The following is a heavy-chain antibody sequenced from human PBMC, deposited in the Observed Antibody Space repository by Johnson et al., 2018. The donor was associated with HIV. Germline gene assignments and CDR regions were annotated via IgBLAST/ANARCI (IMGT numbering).Heavy chain of an antibody. Sequence: VQLVESGGGLVQPGGSLRLSCAASGFTVNNNYMTWVRQAPGKGLEWVRRIKIKTDGGTTDYASPVKGRFTISRDDSKNTLYLQMNSLKTEDTAVYYCTTGQLERRSPNDAFDIWGQGTMVTVSS. CDR1: GFTVNNNY. J-gene: IGHJ3*02. CDR3: TTGQLERRSPNDAFDI. CDR2: IKIKTDGGTT. D-gene: IGHD1-1*01. V-gene: IGHV3-15*01.